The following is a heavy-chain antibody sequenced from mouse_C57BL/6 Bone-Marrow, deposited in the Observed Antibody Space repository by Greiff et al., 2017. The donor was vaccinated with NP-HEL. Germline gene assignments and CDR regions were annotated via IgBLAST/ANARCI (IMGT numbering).Heavy chain of an antibody. D-gene: IGHD3-2*02. CDR2: IRNKANGYTT. CDR1: GFTFTDYY. J-gene: IGHJ4*01. Sequence: EVHLVESGGGLVQPGGSLSLSCAASGFTFTDYYMSWVRQPPGKALEWLGFIRNKANGYTTEYSASVKGRFTISRDNSQSILYLQMNALRAEDSATYYCARYTAQATYYAMDYWGQGTSVTVSS. V-gene: IGHV7-3*01. CDR3: ARYTAQATYYAMDY.